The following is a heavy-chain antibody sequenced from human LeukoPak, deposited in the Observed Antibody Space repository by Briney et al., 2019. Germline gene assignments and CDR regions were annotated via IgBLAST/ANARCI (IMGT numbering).Heavy chain of an antibody. CDR3: VRAFGGYDSQRFYYNMDV. D-gene: IGHD5-12*01. J-gene: IGHJ6*03. CDR1: GFTFSSYS. V-gene: IGHV3-21*06. CDR2: IHGSASYN. Sequence: PGGSLRLSCAASGFTFSSYSMNWVRQAPGKGLEWVSCIHGSASYNYYADSVKGRFTVSRDSAKNSLYLEMSSLRVEDTAVYYCVRAFGGYDSQRFYYNMDVWGKGTTVTVSS.